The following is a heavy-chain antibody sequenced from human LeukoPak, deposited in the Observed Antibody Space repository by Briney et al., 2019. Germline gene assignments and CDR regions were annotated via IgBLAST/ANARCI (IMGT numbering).Heavy chain of an antibody. CDR3: ARGRGSYSADY. Sequence: GGSLRLSCAASGFTFSNYPMHWVRQAPGKGLEWVALLSYDGSNECYADSVKGRFTISRDKSKNTLYLQMNSLRAEDTAVYYCARGRGSYSADYWGQGTLVTVSS. D-gene: IGHD1-26*01. J-gene: IGHJ4*02. CDR2: LSYDGSNE. V-gene: IGHV3-30-3*01. CDR1: GFTFSNYP.